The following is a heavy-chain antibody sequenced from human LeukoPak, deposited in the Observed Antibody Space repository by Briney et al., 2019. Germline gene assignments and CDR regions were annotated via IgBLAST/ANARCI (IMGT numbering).Heavy chain of an antibody. CDR3: AREGVSLIDY. CDR1: GFTFSSYG. CDR2: INPDDEST. V-gene: IGHV3-74*01. J-gene: IGHJ4*02. Sequence: GGSLRLSCAASGFTFSSYGMHWVRQAPGKGLEWVSRINPDDESTSYADSVRGRFTISRDNPKNTLYLQMNSLRAEDTAVYYCAREGVSLIDYWGQGTLVTVSS.